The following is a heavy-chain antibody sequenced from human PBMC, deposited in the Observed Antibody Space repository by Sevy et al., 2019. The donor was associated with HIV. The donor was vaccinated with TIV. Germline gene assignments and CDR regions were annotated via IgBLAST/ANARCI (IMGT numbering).Heavy chain of an antibody. CDR1: GFTFSSFG. D-gene: IGHD3-22*01. Sequence: GGSLRLSCAASGFTFSSFGMHWVRQAPDKGLEWAAVISYDGSNKYYADSVKGRFTISRDNSGNTLYLQMNSRRAEDTAVYYCARGPTYYYDSSRYDWFDPWAQGTLVTVSS. V-gene: IGHV3-30-3*01. J-gene: IGHJ5*02. CDR3: ARGPTYYYDSSRYDWFDP. CDR2: ISYDGSNK.